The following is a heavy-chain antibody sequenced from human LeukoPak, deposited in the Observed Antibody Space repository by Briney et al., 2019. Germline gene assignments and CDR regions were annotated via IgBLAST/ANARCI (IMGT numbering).Heavy chain of an antibody. V-gene: IGHV1-46*01. CDR1: GYTFTSCH. CDR3: GRDNQGCSSTSCYWGRGGDY. D-gene: IGHD2-2*01. J-gene: IGHJ4*02. CDR2: INPSGSST. Sequence: ASVTETFNASGYTFTSCHIHWVRQAPGQGLEWMGIINPSGSSTSYAQKFQGRVTMTRDTSTSTVYMDLSSLRSEDTAVYYCGRDNQGCSSTSCYWGRGGDYRCQGTLVTVSS.